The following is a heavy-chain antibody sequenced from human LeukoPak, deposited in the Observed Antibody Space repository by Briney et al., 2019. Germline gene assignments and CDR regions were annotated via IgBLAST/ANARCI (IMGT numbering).Heavy chain of an antibody. Sequence: GASVKVCCKVSGYTLTELYMHWVRQAPGKGLEWKGGFDPEDGETIYVQKFQGRVTMTEATSTDTAYMELSSLRSEDTAVYYCATELGYCSSTSCPLSYWGQGTLVTVSS. CDR3: ATELGYCSSTSCPLSY. CDR2: FDPEDGET. CDR1: GYTLTELY. V-gene: IGHV1-24*01. D-gene: IGHD2-2*01. J-gene: IGHJ4*02.